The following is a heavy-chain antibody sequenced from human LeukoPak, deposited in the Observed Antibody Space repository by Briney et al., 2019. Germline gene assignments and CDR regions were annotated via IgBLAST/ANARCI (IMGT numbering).Heavy chain of an antibody. Sequence: GESLKISCKGSGYSFNTYWIGWVRQMPGKGLEWMGIIYPGDSDTRYSPSFQGHVAISADKSSSAAYLQWSSLKASDTAMYFCARVGMQLWLQWEFDYWGQGTLVTVSS. J-gene: IGHJ4*02. V-gene: IGHV5-51*01. D-gene: IGHD5-18*01. CDR1: GYSFNTYW. CDR2: IYPGDSDT. CDR3: ARVGMQLWLQWEFDY.